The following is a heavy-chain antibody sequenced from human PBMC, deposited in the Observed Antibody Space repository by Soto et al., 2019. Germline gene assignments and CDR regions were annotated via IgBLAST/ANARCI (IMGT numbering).Heavy chain of an antibody. Sequence: QVQLQESGPGLVKPSETLSLTCSVSGASITSYFWSWIRQSPGKGLECMGYINTGGRSNYNPALKSRLTTSADTSKSQFSLRLNSVTAADTAVYFCARGGGSWFDPWGQGILVTVSS. CDR3: ARGGGSWFDP. CDR2: INTGGRS. V-gene: IGHV4-59*01. J-gene: IGHJ5*02. D-gene: IGHD1-26*01. CDR1: GASITSYF.